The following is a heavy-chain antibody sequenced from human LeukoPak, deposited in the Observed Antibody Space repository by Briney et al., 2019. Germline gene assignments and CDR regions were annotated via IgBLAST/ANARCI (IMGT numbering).Heavy chain of an antibody. CDR3: ARVNSSGWGSYYYYYMDV. CDR1: GYSISSGYY. CDR2: IYHSGST. V-gene: IGHV4-38-2*02. Sequence: SETLSLTCTVSGYSISSGYYWGWIRQPPGKGLEWIGSIYHSGSTYYNPSLKSRVTISVDTSKNQFSLKLSSVTAADTAVYYCARVNSSGWGSYYYYYMDVWGKGTTVTISS. D-gene: IGHD6-19*01. J-gene: IGHJ6*03.